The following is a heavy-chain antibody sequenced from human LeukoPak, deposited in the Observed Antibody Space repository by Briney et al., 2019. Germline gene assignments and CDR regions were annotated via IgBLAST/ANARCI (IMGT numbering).Heavy chain of an antibody. J-gene: IGHJ4*02. CDR3: ARGYGYGDYEWYVGGYFDY. CDR1: GGTFSSYA. D-gene: IGHD4-17*01. Sequence: SVKVSCKASGGTFSSYAISWVRQAPGQGLEWMGGIIPIFGTANYAQKFQGRVTITADESTSTAYMELSSLRSEDAAVYYCARGYGYGDYEWYVGGYFDYWGQGTLVTVSS. CDR2: IIPIFGTA. V-gene: IGHV1-69*13.